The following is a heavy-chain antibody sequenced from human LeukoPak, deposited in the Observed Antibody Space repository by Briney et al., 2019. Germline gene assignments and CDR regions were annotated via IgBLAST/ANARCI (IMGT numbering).Heavy chain of an antibody. J-gene: IGHJ4*02. D-gene: IGHD3-22*01. CDR2: IIPIFGTA. V-gene: IGHV1-69*05. CDR1: GGTFSSYA. Sequence: SVKVSCKASGGTFSSYAISWVRQAPGQGLEWMGGIIPIFGTANYAQKFQGRVTITTDESTSTAYMKLSSLRSEDTAVYYCARVRPADYYDSSGYYGHFDYWGQGTLVTVSS. CDR3: ARVRPADYYDSSGYYGHFDY.